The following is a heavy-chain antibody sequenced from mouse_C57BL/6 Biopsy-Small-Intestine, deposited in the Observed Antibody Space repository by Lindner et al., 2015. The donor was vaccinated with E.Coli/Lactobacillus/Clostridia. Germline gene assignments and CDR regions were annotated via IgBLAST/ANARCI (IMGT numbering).Heavy chain of an antibody. Sequence: EVQLQESGPELVKPGASVKISCKASGYSFTGYYMSWVKHSPEKSLEWIGEINPSTGDTTYNQKFKAKATLTVDKSSSTAYMQLKSLTSEDSAVYYCARSEGLPHYYATDYWGQGTSVTVSS. D-gene: IGHD3-1*01. CDR2: INPSTGDT. CDR1: GYSFTGYY. V-gene: IGHV1-42*01. J-gene: IGHJ4*01. CDR3: ARSEGLPHYYATDY.